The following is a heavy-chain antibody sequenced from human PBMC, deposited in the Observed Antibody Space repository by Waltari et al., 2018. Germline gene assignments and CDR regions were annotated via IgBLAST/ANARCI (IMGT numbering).Heavy chain of an antibody. D-gene: IGHD2-8*02. J-gene: IGHJ3*01. V-gene: IGHV1-8*01. Sequence: QVQLVQSGPEVREPGASVTVSGKASGHTFTSYDLNWVRQAPGEGLEWIGWMNPNNGDTAFAQKLQGRVTLARNTSISTAYMELSSLTSDDTAMYYCATGPAAWWAFDVWGQGTMVAVSS. CDR1: GHTFTSYD. CDR2: MNPNNGDT. CDR3: ATGPAAWWAFDV.